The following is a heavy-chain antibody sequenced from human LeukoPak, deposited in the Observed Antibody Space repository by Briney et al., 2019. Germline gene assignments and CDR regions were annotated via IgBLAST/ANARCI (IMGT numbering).Heavy chain of an antibody. CDR3: ARSSGWQRAAGLDY. CDR2: ISGSGGST. D-gene: IGHD6-19*01. V-gene: IGHV3-23*01. CDR1: GFTFSSYA. Sequence: GGSLRLSCAASGFTFSSYAMSWVRQAPGKGLEWVSAISGSGGSTYYADSVKGRFTISRDNSKNTLYLQMNSLRAEDTAVYYCARSSGWQRAAGLDYRGQGTLVTVSS. J-gene: IGHJ4*02.